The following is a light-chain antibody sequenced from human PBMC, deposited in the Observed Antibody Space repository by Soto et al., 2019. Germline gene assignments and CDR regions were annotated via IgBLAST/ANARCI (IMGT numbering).Light chain of an antibody. V-gene: IGLV2-14*01. CDR3: SSYSISTAYL. Sequence: QSALTQPASVSGSPGQSITISCTGTSSYVGGYDYVSWYQLHPGKAPKLMVFEVNNRPSGVSYRFSGSKSGNTASLTISGLQAEDEADYFCSSYSISTAYLFGTGTKLTVL. CDR2: EVN. CDR1: SSYVGGYDY. J-gene: IGLJ1*01.